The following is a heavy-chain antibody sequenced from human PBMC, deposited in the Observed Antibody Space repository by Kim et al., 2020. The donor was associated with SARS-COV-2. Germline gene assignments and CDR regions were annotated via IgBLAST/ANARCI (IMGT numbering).Heavy chain of an antibody. V-gene: IGHV3-30*18. J-gene: IGHJ4*02. Sequence: GGSLRLSCAASGFTFSSYGMHWVRQAPGKGLEWVAVISYDGSNKYYADSVKGRFTISRDNSKNTLYLQMNSLRTEDTAVYYCAKGSDTVTLDYWGQGTLV. CDR2: ISYDGSNK. CDR3: AKGSDTVTLDY. D-gene: IGHD4-17*01. CDR1: GFTFSSYG.